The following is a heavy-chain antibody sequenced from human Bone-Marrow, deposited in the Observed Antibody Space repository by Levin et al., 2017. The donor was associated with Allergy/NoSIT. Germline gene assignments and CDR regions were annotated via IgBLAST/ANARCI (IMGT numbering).Heavy chain of an antibody. CDR1: GFTFGDYW. Sequence: GGSLRLSCAASGFTFGDYWMSWVRQAPGKGLEWVANIKQDGSEKYYVDSVKGRFTISRDNAKNSLYLQMNYLRAEDTAVYYCARDGYSYGGVYAFDSWGQGTMVIVSS. V-gene: IGHV3-7*04. J-gene: IGHJ3*02. CDR3: ARDGYSYGGVYAFDS. CDR2: IKQDGSEK. D-gene: IGHD5-18*01.